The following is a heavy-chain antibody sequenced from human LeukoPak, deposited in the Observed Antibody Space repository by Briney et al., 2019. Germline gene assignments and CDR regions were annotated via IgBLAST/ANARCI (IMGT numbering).Heavy chain of an antibody. CDR1: GFTVSTNY. CDR2: IHRDGST. Sequence: GGSLRLSCAVSGFTVSTNYMSWIRQAPGKGLEWVSIIHRDGSTNYADSVKGRFTISRDNSKNTLYIQMNSLRTEDTAVYYCARDGERVLSHDHWGQGTLVTVSP. CDR3: ARDGERVLSHDH. J-gene: IGHJ4*02. V-gene: IGHV3-66*01. D-gene: IGHD3-10*01.